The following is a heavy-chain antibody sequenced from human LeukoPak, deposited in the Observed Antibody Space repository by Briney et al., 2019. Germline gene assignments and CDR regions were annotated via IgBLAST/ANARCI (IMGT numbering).Heavy chain of an antibody. J-gene: IGHJ4*02. CDR2: IRYDGSNK. CDR1: GFTFSSYG. D-gene: IGHD1-26*01. Sequence: GGSLRLSCAASGFTFSSYGMHWVRQAPGKGLEWVAFIRYDGSNKYYADSVKGRVTISRDKSKSTLYLQMNSLRAEDTAVYYCARWGVGDYWGQGTLVTVSS. V-gene: IGHV3-30*02. CDR3: ARWGVGDY.